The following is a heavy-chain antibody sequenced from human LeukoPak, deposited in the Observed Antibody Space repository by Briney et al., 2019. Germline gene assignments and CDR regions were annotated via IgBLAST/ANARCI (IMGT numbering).Heavy chain of an antibody. CDR1: GYTFTSYD. CDR3: TASLAYYNASGYYPFDY. D-gene: IGHD3-22*01. V-gene: IGHV1-8*01. Sequence: ASVKVSCKASGYTFTSYDINRVRQASGQGLEWMGWMNPSSGNTGYAQRFQGRVTMTRNLFISTAYMELSSLEPEDTAVYFCTASLAYYNASGYYPFDYWGQGTLVTVSS. CDR2: MNPSSGNT. J-gene: IGHJ4*02.